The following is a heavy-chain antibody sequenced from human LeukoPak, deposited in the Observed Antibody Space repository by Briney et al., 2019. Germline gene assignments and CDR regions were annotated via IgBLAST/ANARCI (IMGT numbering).Heavy chain of an antibody. CDR3: ARDVSCSDTTCFYYMDV. CDR2: IYYSGT. J-gene: IGHJ6*03. Sequence: SQTLSLTCTVSGGSISSGGYYWTWIRQHPGQGLEWIGYIYYSGTYYSPSLKSRVSISEDTSKNQFSLKLTSVTAADTAVYYCARDVSCSDTTCFYYMDVWGKGTTVTVSS. CDR1: GGSISSGGYY. D-gene: IGHD2-2*01. V-gene: IGHV4-31*03.